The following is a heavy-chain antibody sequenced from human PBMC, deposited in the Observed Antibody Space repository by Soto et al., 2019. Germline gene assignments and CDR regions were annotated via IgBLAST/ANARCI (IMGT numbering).Heavy chain of an antibody. Sequence: PGGSLRLSCAASGFTFSSYSMNWVRQAPGKGLEWVSYISSSSTIYYADSVKGRFTISRDNAKNSLYLQMNSLRDEDTAVYYCARLRIAAAGTGGAGRGYYYYGMDVWGQGTTVTVSS. V-gene: IGHV3-48*02. CDR1: GFTFSSYS. CDR2: ISSSSTI. D-gene: IGHD6-13*01. CDR3: ARLRIAAAGTGGAGRGYYYYGMDV. J-gene: IGHJ6*02.